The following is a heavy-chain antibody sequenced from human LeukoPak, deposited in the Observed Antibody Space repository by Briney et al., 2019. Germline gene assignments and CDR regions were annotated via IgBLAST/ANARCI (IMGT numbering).Heavy chain of an antibody. V-gene: IGHV5-51*01. CDR3: ARRNFTSVWFDP. D-gene: IGHD1-7*01. J-gene: IGHJ5*02. CDR1: SYSFTNYW. CDR2: IYPAGSHI. Sequence: GESLKISCKASSYSFTNYWIGWVRQMPGKGLEWMGIIYPAGSHIICSPSFQGQVTISVDKSTSTAYLQWSTLKASDTAMYYCARRNFTSVWFDPWGQGTLVTVSS.